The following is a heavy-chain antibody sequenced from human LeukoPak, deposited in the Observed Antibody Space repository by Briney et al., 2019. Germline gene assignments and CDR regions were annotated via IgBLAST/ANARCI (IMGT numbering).Heavy chain of an antibody. CDR3: ARDRSGSGDY. CDR1: GFTFSTYA. V-gene: IGHV3-64*01. D-gene: IGHD2-15*01. J-gene: IGHJ4*02. Sequence: PGGSLRLSCAASGFTFSTYAMHWVRQAPGKGLEYVSSITSIGDNTFYANSVKGRFTISRDNSKNTLYLQMGSVRAEDMAVYYCARDRSGSGDYWGQGTLVAVSS. CDR2: ITSIGDNT.